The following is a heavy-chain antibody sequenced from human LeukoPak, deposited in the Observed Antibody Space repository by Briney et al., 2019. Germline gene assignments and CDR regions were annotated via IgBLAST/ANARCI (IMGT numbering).Heavy chain of an antibody. Sequence: GGSLRLSCAASGFTFDDYAMHWVRQAPGKGLEWVSGISWNSGSIGYADSVKGRFTISRDNAKNSLYLQMNSLRAEDTAVYYCARDRPHYYYDSSGYALWGQGTLVTVSS. D-gene: IGHD3-22*01. CDR1: GFTFDDYA. CDR2: ISWNSGSI. CDR3: ARDRPHYYYDSSGYAL. V-gene: IGHV3-9*01. J-gene: IGHJ4*02.